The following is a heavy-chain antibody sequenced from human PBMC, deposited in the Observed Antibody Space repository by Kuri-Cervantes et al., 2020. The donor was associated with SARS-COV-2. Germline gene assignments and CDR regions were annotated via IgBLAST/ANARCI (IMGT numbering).Heavy chain of an antibody. Sequence: GTTVNVSCKSSGYTFTSYDINWVRQATGQGLEWMGWMNPNNGNTGYVQKFQSRVTMTRNTSISTAYMELNSLRSENTSVYYCARRYYMDVWGKGTTVTVSS. CDR2: MNPNNGNT. V-gene: IGHV1-8*02. CDR3: ARRYYMDV. CDR1: GYTFTSYD. J-gene: IGHJ6*03.